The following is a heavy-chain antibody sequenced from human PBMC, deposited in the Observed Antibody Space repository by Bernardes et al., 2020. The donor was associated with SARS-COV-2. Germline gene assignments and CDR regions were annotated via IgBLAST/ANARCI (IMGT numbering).Heavy chain of an antibody. V-gene: IGHV1-18*01. CDR2: ISAYNGNT. CDR3: ARDYDYVWGSYRYGDYFDY. CDR1: GYTFTSYG. J-gene: IGHJ4*02. Sequence: ASVKVSCKASGYTFTSYGISWVRQAPGQGLEWMGWISAYNGNTNYAQKLQGRVTMTTDTSTSTAYMELRSLRSDDTAVYYCARDYDYVWGSYRYGDYFDYWGQGTLVTVSS. D-gene: IGHD3-16*02.